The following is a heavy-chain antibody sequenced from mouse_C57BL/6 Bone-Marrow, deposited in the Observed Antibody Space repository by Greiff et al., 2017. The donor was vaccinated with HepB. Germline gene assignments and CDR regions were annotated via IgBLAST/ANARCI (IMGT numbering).Heavy chain of an antibody. Sequence: DVMLVESGEGLVKPGGSLKLSCAASGFTFSSYAMSWVRQTPEKRLEWVAYISSGGDHIYYADTVKGRFTISRDNARNTLYLQMSSLKSEDTAMYYCTIYYGSSPYAMDYWGQGTSVTVSS. J-gene: IGHJ4*01. CDR2: ISSGGDHI. D-gene: IGHD1-1*01. CDR3: TIYYGSSPYAMDY. V-gene: IGHV5-9-1*02. CDR1: GFTFSSYA.